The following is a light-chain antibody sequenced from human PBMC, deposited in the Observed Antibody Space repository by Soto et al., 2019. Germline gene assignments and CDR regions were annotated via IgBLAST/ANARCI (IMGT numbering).Light chain of an antibody. Sequence: EIVLAQSPGPLTSSPGDRPTLSSRASQSVSSSYLAWYQQPPGQAPGFLIYGASSRATGIPDRFSGSASGTDSTLTISRLEPEDFGVYYCQQYESSLTFGGGTKVDIK. V-gene: IGKV3-20*01. J-gene: IGKJ4*01. CDR2: GAS. CDR3: QQYESSLT. CDR1: QSVSSSY.